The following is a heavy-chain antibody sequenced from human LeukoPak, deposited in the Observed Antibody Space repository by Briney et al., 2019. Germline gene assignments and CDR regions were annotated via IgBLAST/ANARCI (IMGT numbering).Heavy chain of an antibody. D-gene: IGHD4-17*01. V-gene: IGHV4-59*01. CDR1: GGSISSYY. CDR3: ARMLSDGDYDDY. J-gene: IGHJ4*02. CDR2: IYYSGST. Sequence: SETLSLTCTVSGGSISSYYWSWIRQPPGKGLEWIGYIYYSGSTNYNPSLKSRVTISVDTSKNQFSLKLSSVTAADTAVYYCARMLSDGDYDDYWGQGTLVTVSS.